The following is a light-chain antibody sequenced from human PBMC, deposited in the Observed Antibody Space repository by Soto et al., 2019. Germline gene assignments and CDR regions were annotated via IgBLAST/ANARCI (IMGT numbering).Light chain of an antibody. CDR1: QSIGDY. CDR2: DAS. CDR3: QQSHSTPLT. Sequence: DIQMAQSPSSLSASLGDSVSITCRASQSIGDYLNWYQVKPGKAPTLLISDASSLQPGVPPQFSGSGSGTDFPLTISNLQPENFATYYCQQSHSTPLTFGQGTKVEIK. V-gene: IGKV1-39*01. J-gene: IGKJ1*01.